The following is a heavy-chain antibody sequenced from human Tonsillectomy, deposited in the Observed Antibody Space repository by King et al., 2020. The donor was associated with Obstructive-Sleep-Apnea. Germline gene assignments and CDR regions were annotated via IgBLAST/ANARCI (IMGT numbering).Heavy chain of an antibody. CDR1: GFTFSSYA. Sequence: VQLVESGGGGVQPGRSLRLSCAASGFTFSSYAMHWVRQAPGKGLEWGAVISYDGSNKYYADSVKGRFTISRDNSKNTLYLQMNSLRAEDTAVYYCAREESAMATSFDYWGQGTLVTVSS. CDR3: AREESAMATSFDY. J-gene: IGHJ4*02. CDR2: ISYDGSNK. V-gene: IGHV3-30*04. D-gene: IGHD5-18*01.